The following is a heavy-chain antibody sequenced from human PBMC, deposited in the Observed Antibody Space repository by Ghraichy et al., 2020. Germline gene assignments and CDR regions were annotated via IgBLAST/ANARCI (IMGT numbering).Heavy chain of an antibody. CDR3: AKWGKVVLPTIVSYYMDV. CDR1: GFTFSSYA. V-gene: IGHV3-23*01. CDR2: ITRGDST. D-gene: IGHD2/OR15-2a*01. J-gene: IGHJ6*03. Sequence: GESLNISCAASGFTFSSYAMSCVRQAPGKGLEWVSAITRGDSTYYADSVKGRFTISRDNSKNTLYLQMNSLRAEDTAVYYCAKWGKVVLPTIVSYYMDVWGKGTAVTVSS.